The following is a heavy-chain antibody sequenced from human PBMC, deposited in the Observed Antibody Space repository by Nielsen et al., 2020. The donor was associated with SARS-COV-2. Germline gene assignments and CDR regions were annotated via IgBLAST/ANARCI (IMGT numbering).Heavy chain of an antibody. CDR1: GYTFTSYY. J-gene: IGHJ5*02. V-gene: IGHV1-46*01. CDR2: INPSGGST. Sequence: ASVKVSCKASGYTFTSYYMHWVRQAPGQGLEWMGVINPSGGSTNYAQKFQGRVTMTRDTSTSTVYMELSSLKSEDTAVYFCVIVTAALAFDPWGQGSLVTVSS. D-gene: IGHD3-16*02. CDR3: VIVTAALAFDP.